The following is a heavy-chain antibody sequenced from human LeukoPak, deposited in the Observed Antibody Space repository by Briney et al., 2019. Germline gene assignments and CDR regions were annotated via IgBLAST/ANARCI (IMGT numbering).Heavy chain of an antibody. CDR3: ARDYNGDYGYFDL. J-gene: IGHJ2*01. Sequence: GGSLRLSCAASGFTVSSNYMSWVRQAPGKGLEWVSVIYSGGSTYYADSVKGRSTISRDNSKNTLYLQMNSLRAEDTAVYYCARDYNGDYGYFDLWGRGTLVTVSS. V-gene: IGHV3-66*02. D-gene: IGHD3-10*01. CDR1: GFTVSSNY. CDR2: IYSGGST.